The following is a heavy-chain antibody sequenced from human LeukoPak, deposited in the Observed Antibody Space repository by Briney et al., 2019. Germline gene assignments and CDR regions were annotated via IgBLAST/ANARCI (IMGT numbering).Heavy chain of an antibody. CDR3: ARAVRPDWFNAY. V-gene: IGHV4-30-4*01. CDR1: GGSISSGDYY. Sequence: SETLSLTCTVSGGSISSGDYYWSWIRQPPGKGLEWIGYIYYSGSTYYNPSLKSRVTISVGTSKNQFSLKLSSVTAADTAVYYCARAVRPDWFNAYWGQGTLVTVSS. J-gene: IGHJ4*02. D-gene: IGHD3-9*01. CDR2: IYYSGST.